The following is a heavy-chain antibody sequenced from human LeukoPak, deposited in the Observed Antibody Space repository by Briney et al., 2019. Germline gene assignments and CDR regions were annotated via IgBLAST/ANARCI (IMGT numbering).Heavy chain of an antibody. CDR3: ARTPSSSSSWH. V-gene: IGHV3-21*01. Sequence: GGSLRLSCAASGFTFSSYNMNWVRQAPGKGLEWVSSISSSNSYIYYADSVKGRFTISRDNAKNSLYLQMNSLRAEDTAVYYCARTPSSSSSWHWGRGTLVTVSS. D-gene: IGHD6-13*01. J-gene: IGHJ4*02. CDR2: ISSSNSYI. CDR1: GFTFSSYN.